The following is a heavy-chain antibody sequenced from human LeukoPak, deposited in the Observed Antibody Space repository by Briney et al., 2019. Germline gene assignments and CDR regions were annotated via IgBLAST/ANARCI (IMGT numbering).Heavy chain of an antibody. CDR2: ISTYNGNT. D-gene: IGHD3-9*01. V-gene: IGHV1-18*01. CDR1: GYTFTSYG. CDR3: ALSTAKRYYFDY. J-gene: IGHJ4*02. Sequence: ASVKVSCKASGYTFTSYGISWVRQAPGQGLEWMGWISTYNGNTNYAQKLQGRVSLTTDTSTSTAYMELRSLRSDDTAMYYCALSTAKRYYFDYWGRGTLVTISS.